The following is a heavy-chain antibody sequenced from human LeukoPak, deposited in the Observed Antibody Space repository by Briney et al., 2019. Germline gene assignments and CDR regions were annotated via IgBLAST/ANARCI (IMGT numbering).Heavy chain of an antibody. D-gene: IGHD4-17*01. Sequence: GGSLRLSCVASGFTFRTYEMNWVRQAPGEGLEWVSFISSSGTTMYYADSVQGRFTISRDNTENSLSLQMNSLRAEDTALYFCARGGDYGDYFDYWGQGSLVTVSS. V-gene: IGHV3-48*03. CDR2: ISSSGTTM. CDR3: ARGGDYGDYFDY. CDR1: GFTFRTYE. J-gene: IGHJ4*02.